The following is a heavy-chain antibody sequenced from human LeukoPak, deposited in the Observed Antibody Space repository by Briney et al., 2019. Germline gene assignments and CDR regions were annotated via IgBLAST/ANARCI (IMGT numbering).Heavy chain of an antibody. CDR1: GFTFSSYG. V-gene: IGHV3-33*06. CDR2: IWYDGSNK. D-gene: IGHD3-16*01. J-gene: IGHJ6*03. CDR3: AKEHTVSKGYYYYYMDV. Sequence: GGSLRLSCAASGFTFSSYGMHWVRQAPGKGLEWVAVIWYDGSNKYYADSVKGRFTISRDNSKNTLYLQMNSLRAEDTAVYYCAKEHTVSKGYYYYYMDVWGKGTTVTVSS.